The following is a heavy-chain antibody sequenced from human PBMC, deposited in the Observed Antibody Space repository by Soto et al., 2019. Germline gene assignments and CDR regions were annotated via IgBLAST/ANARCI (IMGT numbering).Heavy chain of an antibody. V-gene: IGHV3-30*18. CDR2: ISYDGSNK. CDR1: GFTFNRYG. Sequence: GGSLRLSCAASGFTFNRYGMHWVRQAPGKGLEWVAVISYDGSNKYYVDSVKGRFTISRDNSKNTLYLQMNSLRAEDTAVYYCAKGVGGYEHLWYFDYWGQGTLVTVSS. J-gene: IGHJ4*02. CDR3: AKGVGGYEHLWYFDY. D-gene: IGHD5-12*01.